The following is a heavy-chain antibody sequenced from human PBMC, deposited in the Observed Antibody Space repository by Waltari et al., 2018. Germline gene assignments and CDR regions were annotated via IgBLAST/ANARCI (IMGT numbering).Heavy chain of an antibody. CDR3: STPQDPNRSGCDY. J-gene: IGHJ4*02. Sequence: QVQLVQSGGDVTKPGASVKVYCKASGYTYTGYYMHWVRKAPGQGLEWRGRNNSSRVGTNDAQKFQGRVTMTSDTSISTAYMELSRPRTDDAAGYYCSTPQDPNRSGCDYWGQGTLVTVSS. V-gene: IGHV1-2*06. D-gene: IGHD6-19*01. CDR1: GYTYTGYY. CDR2: NNSSRVGT.